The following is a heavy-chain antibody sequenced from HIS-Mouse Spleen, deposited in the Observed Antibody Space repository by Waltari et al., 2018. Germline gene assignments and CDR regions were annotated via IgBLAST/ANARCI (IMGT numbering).Heavy chain of an antibody. V-gene: IGHV4-39*07. Sequence: QLQLQESGPGLVKPSETLSLTCTVSGGSISSISYYWGRIRQPPGKGLEWIGSIYYSGSTYYNPSLKSRVTISVDTSKNQFSLKLSSVTAADTAVYYCAREIPYSSSWYDWYFDLWGRGTLVTVSS. D-gene: IGHD6-13*01. CDR1: GGSISSISYY. J-gene: IGHJ2*01. CDR3: AREIPYSSSWYDWYFDL. CDR2: IYYSGST.